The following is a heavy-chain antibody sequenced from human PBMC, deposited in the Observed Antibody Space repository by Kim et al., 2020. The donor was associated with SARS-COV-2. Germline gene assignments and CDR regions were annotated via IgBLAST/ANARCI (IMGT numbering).Heavy chain of an antibody. J-gene: IGHJ4*02. CDR2: I. Sequence: IYYADSVKGRFTISRDNAKNSLYLQMNSLRAEDTAVYYCARADAEYYFDYWGQGTLVTVSS. CDR3: ARADAEYYFDY. V-gene: IGHV3-21*01.